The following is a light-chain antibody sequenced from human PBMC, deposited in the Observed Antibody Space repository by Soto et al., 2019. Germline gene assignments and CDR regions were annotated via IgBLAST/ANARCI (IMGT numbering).Light chain of an antibody. Sequence: EVVLTQSPGTLSLSPGERATVSCRASQSVSNNYVAWYQQKPGQAPRLLIFGSSDRATGIPDRFSGSGSGTDFTLTISRLEPEDFAVYFCQQYGSSSPHTFGQGTNLEIK. J-gene: IGKJ2*01. CDR2: GSS. V-gene: IGKV3-20*01. CDR1: QSVSNNY. CDR3: QQYGSSSPHT.